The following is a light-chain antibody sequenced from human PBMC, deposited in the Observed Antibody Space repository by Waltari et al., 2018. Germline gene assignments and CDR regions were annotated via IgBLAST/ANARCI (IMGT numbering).Light chain of an antibody. J-gene: IGKJ1*01. V-gene: IGKV3-20*01. CDR3: QKYDRLPAT. CDR2: DTS. Sequence: EIVLTQSPGTLSLSPGETATLPCRASQPVGKALTWYQQKPGQAPRLLIYDTSRRAPGIPDRFSGSVFGTDFSLTISRLEPEDFAVYYCQKYDRLPATFGQGTKVEIK. CDR1: QPVGKA.